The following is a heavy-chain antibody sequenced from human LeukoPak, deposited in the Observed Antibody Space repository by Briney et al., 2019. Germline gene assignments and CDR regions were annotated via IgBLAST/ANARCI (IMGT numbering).Heavy chain of an antibody. CDR2: ISFDGSNK. V-gene: IGHV3-30-3*01. CDR1: GFTFSSYT. CDR3: AREELGSSLGFDP. Sequence: GGSLRLSCAASGFTFSSYTIHWVRQPPGKGLEWVAVISFDGSNKYYADSVKGRFTISRDSSKNTLYLQMNSLGAEDTAVYYCAREELGSSLGFDPWGQGTLVTVSS. J-gene: IGHJ5*02. D-gene: IGHD3-16*01.